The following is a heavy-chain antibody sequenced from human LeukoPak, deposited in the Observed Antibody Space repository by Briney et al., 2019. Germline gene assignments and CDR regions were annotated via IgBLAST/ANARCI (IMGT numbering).Heavy chain of an antibody. CDR3: ARDHRQALGTLKY. CDR2: ISYDGSNK. CDR1: GFTFSSYA. V-gene: IGHV3-30*04. J-gene: IGHJ4*02. Sequence: PGRSLRLSCAASGFTFSSYAMHWVRQAPGKGLEWVAVISYDGSNKYYADSVKGRFTISRDNSKNTLYLQMNSLRAEDTAVYYCARDHRQALGTLKYWGQGTLVTVSS. D-gene: IGHD2/OR15-2a*01.